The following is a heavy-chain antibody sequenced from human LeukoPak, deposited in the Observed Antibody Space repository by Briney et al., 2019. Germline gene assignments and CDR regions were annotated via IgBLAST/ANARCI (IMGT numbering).Heavy chain of an antibody. Sequence: GGSLRLSCAASGFTFSDYYMSWIRQVPGKGLEWVSYITSSGSSIYYADSVKGRFTISRDNAKNSLHLQMNSLRAEDTAVYYCARAGYYDFWSGYYGMDVWGQGTTVTVSS. CDR3: ARAGYYDFWSGYYGMDV. J-gene: IGHJ6*02. D-gene: IGHD3-3*01. CDR1: GFTFSDYY. V-gene: IGHV3-11*01. CDR2: ITSSGSSI.